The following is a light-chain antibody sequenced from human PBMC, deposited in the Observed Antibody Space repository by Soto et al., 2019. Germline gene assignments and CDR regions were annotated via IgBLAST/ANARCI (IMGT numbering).Light chain of an antibody. J-gene: IGLJ2*01. V-gene: IGLV1-44*01. CDR2: SDN. CDR1: SSNMGTNT. CDR3: AAWDGSLNHIL. Sequence: QSVLTQPPSASGTPGQRVTISCSGSSSNMGTNTVNWYQQLPRAAPKLLIYSDNQRPSGVPDRFSGSKSGTSASLAITGLQSEDGGDYYCAAWDGSLNHILFGGGTKLTVL.